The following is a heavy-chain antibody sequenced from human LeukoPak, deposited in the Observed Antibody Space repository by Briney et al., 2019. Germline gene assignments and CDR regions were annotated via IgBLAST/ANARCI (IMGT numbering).Heavy chain of an antibody. V-gene: IGHV3-30*02. D-gene: IGHD3-3*01. CDR2: IRYDGSNE. J-gene: IGHJ4*02. CDR1: GFTFSSYG. CDR3: TKSFWSGYTYYFDY. Sequence: PGGSLRLSCAASGFTFSSYGMHWVRQAPGKGLEWVAFIRYDGSNEYYVDSVKGRFTVSRDNSKNTLYLQMNSLRAEDTAVYYCTKSFWSGYTYYFDYWGQGTLVTVSS.